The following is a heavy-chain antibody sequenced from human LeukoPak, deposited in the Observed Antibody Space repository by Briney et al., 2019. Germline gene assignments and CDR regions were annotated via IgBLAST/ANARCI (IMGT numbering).Heavy chain of an antibody. CDR3: ARDLGSDGDSYYFDY. CDR2: ISSSSSYI. Sequence: GGSLRLSCAASGFTFSSYSMNWVRQAPGKGLEWVSSISSSSSYIYYADSVKGRFTISRDNAKNSLYLQMNSLRAEDTAVYYCARDLGSDGDSYYFDYWGQGTLVTVSS. J-gene: IGHJ4*02. CDR1: GFTFSSYS. D-gene: IGHD4-17*01. V-gene: IGHV3-21*01.